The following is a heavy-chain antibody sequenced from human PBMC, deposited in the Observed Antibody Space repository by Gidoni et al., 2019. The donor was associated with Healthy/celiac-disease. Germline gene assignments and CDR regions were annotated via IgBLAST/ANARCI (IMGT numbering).Heavy chain of an antibody. CDR2: ISGSGGST. CDR3: ANGYYYDSSGYPPFGY. J-gene: IGHJ4*02. CDR1: GFPFSSYA. V-gene: IGHV3-23*01. D-gene: IGHD3-22*01. Sequence: EVQLLESGGGLVQPGGSLRLSCAASGFPFSSYAMSWVRQAPGTGLEWVSAISGSGGSTYYADSVKGRFTISRDNSKNTLYLQMNSLRAEDTAVYYCANGYYYDSSGYPPFGYWGQGTLVTVSS.